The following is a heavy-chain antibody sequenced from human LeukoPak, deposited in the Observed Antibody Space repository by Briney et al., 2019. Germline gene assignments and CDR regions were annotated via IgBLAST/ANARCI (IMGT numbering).Heavy chain of an antibody. CDR3: AKARGSGFQRGDAFDV. V-gene: IGHV3-30*18. J-gene: IGHJ3*01. D-gene: IGHD6-19*01. CDR1: GFTFGNFG. Sequence: GRSLRLSCATSGFTFGNFGMNWVRQAPGKGLQWVAFISYDGKDKYYADSVKGRITISRDNSKSTLYVEVDSLRSDDTAVYYCAKARGSGFQRGDAFDVWGQGTWVTVSS. CDR2: ISYDGKDK.